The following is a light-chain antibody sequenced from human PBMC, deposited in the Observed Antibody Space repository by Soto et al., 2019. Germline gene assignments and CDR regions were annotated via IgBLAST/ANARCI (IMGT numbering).Light chain of an antibody. CDR1: QSISSN. CDR3: QQYNNWPPLT. J-gene: IGKJ4*01. V-gene: IGKV3-15*01. CDR2: GAS. Sequence: EIVMTQSPATLSVSPGERATLSCRASQSISSNLAWYQQKPGQAPRLLIYGASTRATAIPARFSGSGSGTEFTLTISSLQSEDFAVYYCQQYNNWPPLTFSGGTKVEIK.